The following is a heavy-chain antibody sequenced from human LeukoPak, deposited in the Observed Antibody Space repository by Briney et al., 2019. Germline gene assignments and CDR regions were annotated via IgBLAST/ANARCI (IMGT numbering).Heavy chain of an antibody. CDR3: ARDIGYHTFDY. CDR1: GFPFSNFW. D-gene: IGHD5-12*01. CDR2: IKEDGSDK. J-gene: IGHJ4*02. Sequence: GGSLKLSCEALGFPFSNFWMAWVRQAPGKGLKWVAHIKEDGSDKKYVDSVMGRFTISRDNPKNSLYLQMNSLRAEDTAVYYCARDIGYHTFDYWGQGGLVTVSS. V-gene: IGHV3-7*05.